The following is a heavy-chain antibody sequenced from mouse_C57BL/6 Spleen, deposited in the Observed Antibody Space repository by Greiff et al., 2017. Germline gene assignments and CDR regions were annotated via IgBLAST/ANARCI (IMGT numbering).Heavy chain of an antibody. J-gene: IGHJ4*01. Sequence: QVQLQQSAAELVRPGTSVKVSCKASGYAFTNYLIEWVKQRPGQGLEWIGVINPGSGGTNYNEKFKGKATLTADKSSSTAYMQLSSLTSEDSAVYFCARGMVTTAMDYWGQGTSVTVSS. D-gene: IGHD2-2*01. CDR3: ARGMVTTAMDY. CDR1: GYAFTNYL. CDR2: INPGSGGT. V-gene: IGHV1-54*01.